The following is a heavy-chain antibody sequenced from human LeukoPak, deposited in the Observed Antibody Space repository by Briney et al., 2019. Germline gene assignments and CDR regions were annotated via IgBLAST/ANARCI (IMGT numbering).Heavy chain of an antibody. CDR1: GFAFSTYA. J-gene: IGHJ6*02. CDR2: ISRTGDSR. CDR3: AKEGYYYYGMDV. Sequence: GGSLRLSCAASGFAFSTYAMIWVRQTPGKGLEWVSHISRTGDSRIYGDAVKGRFTISRDNFKNVLNLQMNSLRAEDTAVYYCAKEGYYYYGMDVWGQGTTVTVSS. V-gene: IGHV3-23*01.